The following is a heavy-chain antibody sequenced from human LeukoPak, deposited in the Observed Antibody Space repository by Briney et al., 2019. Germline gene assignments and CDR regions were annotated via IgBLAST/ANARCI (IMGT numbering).Heavy chain of an antibody. J-gene: IGHJ4*02. CDR3: ARGGLYSSTLGY. CDR2: ISGSGTIT. CDR1: GFTFSSYE. V-gene: IGHV3-48*03. D-gene: IGHD6-19*01. Sequence: PGGSLRLSCAASGFTFSSYEMQWVRQAPGKGLQWVSYISGSGTITYYADSVKGRFTISRDNAKNSLYLQMSSLRAEDTAVYYCARGGLYSSTLGYWGQGTLVTVSS.